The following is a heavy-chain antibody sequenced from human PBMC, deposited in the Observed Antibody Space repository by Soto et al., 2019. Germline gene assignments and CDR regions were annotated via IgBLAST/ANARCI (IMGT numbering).Heavy chain of an antibody. Sequence: QVKLVQAGTEVKQPGASMKVSCKASGYSFATSGISWVRQAPGQGLEWMGWISVYNGNTNYDQKLQDRVTMTTHTSTSTAYLELRNLRSDDTAVYYCARAGQYYDSSGYANWGQGILVTASS. CDR1: GYSFATSG. CDR3: ARAGQYYDSSGYAN. J-gene: IGHJ4*02. CDR2: ISVYNGNT. V-gene: IGHV1-18*01. D-gene: IGHD3-22*01.